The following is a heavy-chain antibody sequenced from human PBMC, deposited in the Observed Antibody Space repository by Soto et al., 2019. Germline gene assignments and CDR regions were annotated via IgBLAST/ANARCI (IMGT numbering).Heavy chain of an antibody. CDR3: ARESVENYDHNPWFDP. CDR1: GGSISTGASY. J-gene: IGHJ5*02. D-gene: IGHD3-3*01. Sequence: TMYLTSTVSGGSISTGASYWSWLRQHPGKGLEWIGYIYYSGSTYYNPSLKSRVTISVDTSKNQFSLKLSSVTAADTAVYYCARESVENYDHNPWFDPWGQGTLVSVSS. V-gene: IGHV4-31*02. CDR2: IYYSGST.